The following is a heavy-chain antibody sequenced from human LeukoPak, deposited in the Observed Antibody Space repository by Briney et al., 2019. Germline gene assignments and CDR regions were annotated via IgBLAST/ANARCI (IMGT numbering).Heavy chain of an antibody. CDR3: AKGPVRYIAVAGQGYFQH. V-gene: IGHV3-30*18. CDR1: GFTFSSYG. CDR2: ISYDGSNK. D-gene: IGHD6-19*01. J-gene: IGHJ1*01. Sequence: GGSLGLSCAASGFTFSSYGMHWVRQAPGKGLEWVAVISYDGSNKYYADSVKGRFTISRGNSKNTLYLQMNSLRAEDTAVYYCAKGPVRYIAVAGQGYFQHWGQGTLVTVSS.